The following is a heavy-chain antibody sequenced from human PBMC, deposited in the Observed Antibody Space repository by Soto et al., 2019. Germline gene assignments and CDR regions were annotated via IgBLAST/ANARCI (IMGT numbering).Heavy chain of an antibody. D-gene: IGHD2-2*01. J-gene: IGHJ4*02. Sequence: SETLSLTCTVSGGSITNTNWWSWVRQPPGKGLEWLGAIFHAGSTNYNPSLKSRITMSADKSENRFSLNLTSVTAADTAVYYCARTRQHCSATTCYEFYFHYWGQGTLVTVSS. CDR1: GGSITNTNW. CDR3: ARTRQHCSATTCYEFYFHY. CDR2: IFHAGST. V-gene: IGHV4-4*02.